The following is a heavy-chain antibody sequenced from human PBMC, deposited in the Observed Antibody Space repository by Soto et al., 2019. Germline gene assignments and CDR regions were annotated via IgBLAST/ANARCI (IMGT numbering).Heavy chain of an antibody. CDR1: GGSISSGDYY. D-gene: IGHD2-21*02. Sequence: QVQLQESGPGLMKPSQTLSLTCTVSGGSISSGDYYWSWIRQPPGKGLEWIGYIYYSGSTYYNPSLKSRVTISVDTSKNQFSLKLSSVTAADTAVYYCASAAYCGGDCYSDPPGYWGQGTLVTVSS. CDR2: IYYSGST. J-gene: IGHJ4*02. CDR3: ASAAYCGGDCYSDPPGY. V-gene: IGHV4-30-4*01.